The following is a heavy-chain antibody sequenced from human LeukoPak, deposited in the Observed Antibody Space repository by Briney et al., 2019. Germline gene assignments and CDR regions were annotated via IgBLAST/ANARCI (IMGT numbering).Heavy chain of an antibody. Sequence: SGGSLRLSCAASGFTFNSYEMNWVRQAPGKGLEWVSYISSSGSTIYYADSVRGRFTISRDNAKNSLYLQMNSLRAEDTAVYYCASVYCSSTSCYGDFDYWGQGTLVTVSS. J-gene: IGHJ4*02. D-gene: IGHD2-2*01. CDR2: ISSSGSTI. CDR1: GFTFNSYE. CDR3: ASVYCSSTSCYGDFDY. V-gene: IGHV3-48*03.